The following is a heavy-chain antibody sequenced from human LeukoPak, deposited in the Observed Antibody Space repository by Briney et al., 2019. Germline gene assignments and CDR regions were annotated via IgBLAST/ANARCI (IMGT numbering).Heavy chain of an antibody. CDR2: IHFDGNTN. J-gene: IGHJ4*02. CDR1: GFTFSSYG. D-gene: IGHD1-26*01. V-gene: IGHV3-30*02. Sequence: GGSLRLSCAASGFTFSSYGMHWVRQAPGKGLDWVAFIHFDGNTNFSSDSVKGRFTISRDNPKNALFLQLSGLRSDDTAVYYCARSHSGSSAYYFDYWGQGTLVTVSS. CDR3: ARSHSGSSAYYFDY.